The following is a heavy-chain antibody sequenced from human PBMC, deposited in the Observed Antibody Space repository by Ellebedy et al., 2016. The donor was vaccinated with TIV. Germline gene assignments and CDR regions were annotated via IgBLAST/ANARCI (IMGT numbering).Heavy chain of an antibody. Sequence: PGGSLRLSCAASGFTFSRSGMHWVRQAPGKGLEWVAVISYDGSNKYYADSVKGRFTISRDNSKNTLYLQMNSLRAEDTAVYYCARDPYNYGYFDYWGLGTLVTVSS. CDR2: ISYDGSNK. V-gene: IGHV3-30*03. J-gene: IGHJ4*02. CDR1: GFTFSRSG. CDR3: ARDPYNYGYFDY. D-gene: IGHD5-18*01.